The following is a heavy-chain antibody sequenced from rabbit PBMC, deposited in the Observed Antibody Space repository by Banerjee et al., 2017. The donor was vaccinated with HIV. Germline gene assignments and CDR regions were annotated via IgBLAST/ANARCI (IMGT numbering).Heavy chain of an antibody. D-gene: IGHD1-1*01. CDR3: ARDLPGVIGWNFGW. Sequence: QSLEESGGGLVQPEGSLTLTCKASGFSFSDRDVMCWVRQAPGKGLEWIACINAATGKPVYATWAKGRFTISRTSSTTVTLRMTSLTAADTATYFCARDLPGVIGWNFGWWGPGTLVTVS. CDR1: GFSFSDRDV. V-gene: IGHV1S40*01. J-gene: IGHJ4*01. CDR2: INAATGKP.